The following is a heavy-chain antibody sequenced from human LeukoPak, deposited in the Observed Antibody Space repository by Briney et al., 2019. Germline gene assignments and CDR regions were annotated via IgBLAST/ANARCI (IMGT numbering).Heavy chain of an antibody. D-gene: IGHD3-10*01. CDR3: ARVGLGSGSSTGNYYYMDV. V-gene: IGHV4-4*02. CDR2: IYHSGST. Sequence: SGTLSLTCAVSGVSISSGNWWSWVRQPPGKGLEWIGEIYHSGSTNYNPSLKSRVTISVDKSKSQFSLKLSSVTAADTAVYYCARVGLGSGSSTGNYYYMDVWGKGTTVTVSS. CDR1: GVSISSGNW. J-gene: IGHJ6*03.